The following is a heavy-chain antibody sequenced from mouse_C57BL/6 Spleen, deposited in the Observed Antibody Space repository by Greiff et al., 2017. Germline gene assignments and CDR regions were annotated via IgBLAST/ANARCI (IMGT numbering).Heavy chain of an antibody. J-gene: IGHJ4*01. Sequence: EVKLVESGGDLVKPGGSLKLSCAASGFTFSSYGMSWVRQTPDNRLEWVATISSGGSYTYYPDSVKGRFTISRDNAKNTLYLQMSSLKSEDTAMYYCARHIYYGRSYVYAMDYWGQGTSVTGSS. CDR2: ISSGGSYT. V-gene: IGHV5-6*01. CDR1: GFTFSSYG. D-gene: IGHD1-1*01. CDR3: ARHIYYGRSYVYAMDY.